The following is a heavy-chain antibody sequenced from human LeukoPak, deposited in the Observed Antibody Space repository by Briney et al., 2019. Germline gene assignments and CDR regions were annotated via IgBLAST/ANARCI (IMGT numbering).Heavy chain of an antibody. CDR1: SGSFSGYY. Sequence: SETLSLTCSVYSGSFSGYYWSWIRQPPGKGLEWIGEINHSVGTNYNPSLKSRVTMSLDTSKNQFSLKLSSVTAADTAVYYCARQGWELPYDGDWFDPWGQGTLVTVSS. V-gene: IGHV4-34*01. CDR2: INHSVGT. CDR3: ARQGWELPYDGDWFDP. D-gene: IGHD1-26*01. J-gene: IGHJ5*02.